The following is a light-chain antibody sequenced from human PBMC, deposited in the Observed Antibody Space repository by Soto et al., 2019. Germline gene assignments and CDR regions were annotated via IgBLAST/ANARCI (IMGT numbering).Light chain of an antibody. V-gene: IGKV1-5*03. CDR1: QSISGW. CDR3: QQYSTYPYT. Sequence: DIQMTQSPSTLSAFVGDRVTIPCRASQSISGWLAWYQQKPGKAPKLLIYKASTLQSGVPSRFSGGGSGTEFTLTISSLQPDDFATYYCQQYSTYPYTFGQGTKLEIK. CDR2: KAS. J-gene: IGKJ2*01.